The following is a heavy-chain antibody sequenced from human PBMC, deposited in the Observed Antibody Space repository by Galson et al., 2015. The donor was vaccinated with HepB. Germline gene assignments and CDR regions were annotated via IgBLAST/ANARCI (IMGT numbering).Heavy chain of an antibody. CDR3: ARLIDPSYYDFWSGYHWTFDY. CDR2: ISAYNGNT. CDR1: GYTFTSYG. D-gene: IGHD3-3*01. V-gene: IGHV1-18*01. Sequence: SVKVSCKASGYTFTSYGISWVRQAPGQGLEWMGWISAYNGNTNYAQKLQGRVTMTTDTSTSTAYMELRSLRSDDTAVYYCARLIDPSYYDFWSGYHWTFDYWGQGTLVTVSS. J-gene: IGHJ4*02.